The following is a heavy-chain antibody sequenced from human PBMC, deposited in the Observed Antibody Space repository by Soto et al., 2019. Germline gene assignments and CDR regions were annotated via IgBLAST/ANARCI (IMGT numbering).Heavy chain of an antibody. CDR2: TSFDGSKK. J-gene: IGHJ6*02. CDR3: AREDDYNDRYFYYGLDV. CDR1: GFTFGNYA. D-gene: IGHD2-21*02. V-gene: IGHV3-30*14. Sequence: GGSLRLSCAASGFTFGNYALHWVRQAPGKGLEWVAVTSFDGSKKYYADSVKGRFTISRDNFKNTVFLQMNSLRTEDAALYFCAREDDYNDRYFYYGLDVWGQGTTVTVSS.